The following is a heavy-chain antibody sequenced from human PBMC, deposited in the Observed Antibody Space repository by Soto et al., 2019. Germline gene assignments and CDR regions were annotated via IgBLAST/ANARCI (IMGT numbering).Heavy chain of an antibody. V-gene: IGHV3-30*04. CDR1: GFTFNFYA. CDR2: ISYDGTTK. J-gene: IGHJ6*02. CDR3: ARDLGGGCSGGRCYPDNYYYGMDV. D-gene: IGHD2-15*01. Sequence: QVQLVESGGDVVQPGTSQRLSCVASGFTFNFYALHWVRQPPGKGLEWVAVISYDGTTKYYADSLKGRFTISRVDSENTLYLQMNSLRVDDTAVYYCARDLGGGCSGGRCYPDNYYYGMDVWGQGTTVTVSS.